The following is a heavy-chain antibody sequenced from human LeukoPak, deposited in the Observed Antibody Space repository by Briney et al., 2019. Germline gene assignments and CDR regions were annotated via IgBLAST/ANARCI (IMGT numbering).Heavy chain of an antibody. CDR1: GYTFTGYY. D-gene: IGHD2-2*01. J-gene: IGHJ5*02. CDR2: INPSGGST. Sequence: ASVKVSCKASGYTFTGYYMHWVRQAPGQGLEWMGIINPSGGSTSYAQKFQGRVTMTRDTSTSTVYMELSSLRSEDTAVYYCASTSHCSSTSCYWFDPWGQGTLVTVSS. CDR3: ASTSHCSSTSCYWFDP. V-gene: IGHV1-46*01.